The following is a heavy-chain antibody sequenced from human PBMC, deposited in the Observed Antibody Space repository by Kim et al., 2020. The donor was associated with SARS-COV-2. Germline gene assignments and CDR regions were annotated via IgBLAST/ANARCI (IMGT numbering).Heavy chain of an antibody. D-gene: IGHD3-3*01. CDR3: VRENFWAFDV. Sequence: GGSLRLSCATSGFTFSLYSMHWVRQSPGKGLEWVSHISGSGTITKHADSVRGRFTISRDNAKNSLFLQVNGLRADDTAVYYCVRENFWAFDVWGQGTLVTVSS. CDR1: GFTFSLYS. J-gene: IGHJ3*01. V-gene: IGHV3-48*04. CDR2: ISGSGTIT.